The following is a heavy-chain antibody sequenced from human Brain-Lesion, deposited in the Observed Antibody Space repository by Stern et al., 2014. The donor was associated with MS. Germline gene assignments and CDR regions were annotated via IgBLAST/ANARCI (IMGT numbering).Heavy chain of an antibody. J-gene: IGHJ6*02. D-gene: IGHD2-2*01. CDR1: GGSISSGGYY. V-gene: IGHV4-61*02. CDR3: ARGRVVPGFQYYATDV. Sequence: VQLVESGPGLVKPSQTLSLSCTVSGGSISSGGYYWSWIRQPAGKGLEWIGRIFNGGSPSYTPPPKSRVTIPIDPPKTHFSLSLNPMTAADTAVYYCARGRVVPGFQYYATDVWGQGTTVIVSS. CDR2: IFNGGSP.